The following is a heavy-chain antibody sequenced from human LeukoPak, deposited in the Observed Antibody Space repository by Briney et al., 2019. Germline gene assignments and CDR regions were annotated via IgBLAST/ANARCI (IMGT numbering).Heavy chain of an antibody. Sequence: SVTVSCKASGGTFTSYAISWVRQAPGHGLEWMGGIIPIFGTANYAQKFQGRVTITADESTSTAYMELSSLRSEDTAVYYCARENCSGGSCYFDTLAYFDYWGQGTLVTVSS. J-gene: IGHJ4*02. CDR3: ARENCSGGSCYFDTLAYFDY. CDR1: GGTFTSYA. D-gene: IGHD2-15*01. CDR2: IIPIFGTA. V-gene: IGHV1-69*01.